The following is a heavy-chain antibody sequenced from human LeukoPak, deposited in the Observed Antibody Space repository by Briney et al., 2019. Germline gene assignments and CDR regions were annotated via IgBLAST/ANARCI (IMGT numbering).Heavy chain of an antibody. J-gene: IGHJ4*02. D-gene: IGHD6-13*01. CDR1: GGSISSYY. V-gene: IGHV4-59*01. CDR2: IYYSGST. Sequence: SETLSLTCTVSGGSISSYYWSWIRQPPGKGLEWIGYIYYSGSTNYNPSLKSRVTISVDTSKNQFSLKLSSVTAADTAVYYCARARYSSSWACDNRGQGTLVTVSS. CDR3: ARARYSSSWACDN.